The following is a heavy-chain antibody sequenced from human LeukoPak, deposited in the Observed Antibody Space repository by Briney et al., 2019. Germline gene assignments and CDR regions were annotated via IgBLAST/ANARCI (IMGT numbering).Heavy chain of an antibody. J-gene: IGHJ4*02. CDR1: GFTFGGCG. CDR3: ATWAATILGTDC. D-gene: IGHD3-3*01. V-gene: IGHV3-30*02. Sequence: PGGSLRLSCAASGFTFGGCGMYWVRQAPGKGLEWVAFIRYDGINKYYTESVKGRFTISRDNSKNTLFLQMDSLRAEDTAVYYCATWAATILGTDCWGQGTPVTVSS. CDR2: IRYDGINK.